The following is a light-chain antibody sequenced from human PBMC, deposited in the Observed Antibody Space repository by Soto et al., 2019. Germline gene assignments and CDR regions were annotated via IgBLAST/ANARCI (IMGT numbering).Light chain of an antibody. V-gene: IGKV3-11*01. J-gene: IGKJ5*01. CDR3: QQRADWPIT. Sequence: EIVMTQSPATLSVSPGERATLSCRASQSVRSNLAWYQQKPGQAPRLLIYGASNRATGIPARFSGSGSGTDFTLTISSLEPDDFAVYYCQQRADWPITFGQGARLEIK. CDR2: GAS. CDR1: QSVRSN.